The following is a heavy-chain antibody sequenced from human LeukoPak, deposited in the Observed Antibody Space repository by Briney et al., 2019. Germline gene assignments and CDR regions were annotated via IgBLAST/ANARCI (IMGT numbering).Heavy chain of an antibody. Sequence: APVKVSCKASGGTFSSYAISWVRQAPGQGLEWMGRIIPILGIANYAQKFQGRVTITADKSTSTAYMELSSLRSEDTAVYYCARDGYCSGGSCYHFFDYWGQGTLVTVSS. V-gene: IGHV1-69*04. CDR2: IIPILGIA. D-gene: IGHD2-15*01. J-gene: IGHJ4*02. CDR1: GGTFSSYA. CDR3: ARDGYCSGGSCYHFFDY.